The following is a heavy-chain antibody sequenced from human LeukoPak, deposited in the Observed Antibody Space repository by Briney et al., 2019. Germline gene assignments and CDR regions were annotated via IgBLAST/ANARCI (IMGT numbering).Heavy chain of an antibody. CDR3: ARIAVAGTDLDY. CDR2: IYYSGST. V-gene: IGHV4-34*01. D-gene: IGHD6-19*01. Sequence: PSETLSLTCAVYGGSFSGYYWSWIRQPPGKGLEWIGSIYYSGSTYYNPSLKSRVTISVDTSKNQFSLKLSSVTAADAAVYYCARIAVAGTDLDYWGQGTLVTVSS. CDR1: GGSFSGYY. J-gene: IGHJ4*02.